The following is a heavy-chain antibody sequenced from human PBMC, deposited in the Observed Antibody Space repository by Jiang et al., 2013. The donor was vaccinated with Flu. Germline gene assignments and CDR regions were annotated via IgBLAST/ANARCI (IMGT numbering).Heavy chain of an antibody. CDR3: TRESSNHYDSSGLDY. D-gene: IGHD3-22*01. Sequence: SGAEVKKPGASVKVSCKASGSTFTNFGISWVRQAPGQGLEWMGWISAYDGNTNYAQQFQGRVTMTTDTSTSTAYMELRSLRSDDTAVYYCTRESSNHYDSSGLDYWGQGTLVTVSS. V-gene: IGHV1-18*01. CDR2: ISAYDGNT. J-gene: IGHJ4*02. CDR1: GSTFTNFG.